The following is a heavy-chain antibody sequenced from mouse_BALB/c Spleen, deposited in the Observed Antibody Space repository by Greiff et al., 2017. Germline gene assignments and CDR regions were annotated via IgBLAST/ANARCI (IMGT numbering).Heavy chain of an antibody. CDR3: TGNWAWFAY. CDR2: IRLKSDNYAT. V-gene: IGHV6-3*03. CDR1: GFTFSSYW. Sequence: EVKVEESGGGLVQPGGSMKLSCVASGFTFSSYWMSWVRQSPEKGLEWVAEIRLKSDNYATHYAESVKGKFTISRDDSKSRLYLQMNSLRAEDTGIYYCTGNWAWFAYWGQGTLVTVSA. J-gene: IGHJ3*01. D-gene: IGHD4-1*01.